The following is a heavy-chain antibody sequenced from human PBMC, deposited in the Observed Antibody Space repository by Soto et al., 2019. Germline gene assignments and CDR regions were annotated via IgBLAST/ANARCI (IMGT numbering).Heavy chain of an antibody. D-gene: IGHD1-26*01. J-gene: IGHJ4*02. CDR3: ARDLGVGAASDY. CDR1: GYTFTSYA. CDR2: INAGNGNT. V-gene: IGHV1-3*01. Sequence: QVQLVQSGAEVKKPGASVKVSCKASGYTFTSYAMHWVRQAPGQRLEWMGWINAGNGNTKYSQKFQGRVTITRDTSASTAYMELSSLRSEDTAVYYWARDLGVGAASDYWGQGTLVTASS.